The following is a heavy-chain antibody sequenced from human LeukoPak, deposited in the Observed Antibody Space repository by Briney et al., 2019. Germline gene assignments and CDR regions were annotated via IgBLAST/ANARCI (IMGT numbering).Heavy chain of an antibody. Sequence: SETLSLTCSVSGASVTMGSYYWAWIRQPPGKGLEWIVTFHFSGSTYYNPSLKSRVTISVDTSKNSVSLMLRSVTAADTAVYFCARPFQDYDKGTFFYFFDFWGQGILVTVSS. CDR2: FHFSGST. J-gene: IGHJ4*02. V-gene: IGHV4-39*01. CDR3: ARPFQDYDKGTFFYFFDF. D-gene: IGHD3-22*01. CDR1: GASVTMGSYY.